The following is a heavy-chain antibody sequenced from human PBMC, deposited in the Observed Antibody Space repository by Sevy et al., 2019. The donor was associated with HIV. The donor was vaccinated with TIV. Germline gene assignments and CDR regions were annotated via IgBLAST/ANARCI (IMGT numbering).Heavy chain of an antibody. D-gene: IGHD2-21*01. CDR2: ISQTEHT. CDR1: GYAISSAFY. Sequence: SETLSLSCAVSGYAISSAFYWAWIRQSPGKGLEWIASISQTEHTYYNPSLLSRVTMSVDTSKNQFSLRLTSVTAADTARSYCARALLRGAYYFDFWGQGTLVTVSS. CDR3: ARALLRGAYYFDF. V-gene: IGHV4-38-2*01. J-gene: IGHJ4*02.